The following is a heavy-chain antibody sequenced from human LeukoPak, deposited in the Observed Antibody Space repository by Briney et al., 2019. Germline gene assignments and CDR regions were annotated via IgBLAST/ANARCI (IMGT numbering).Heavy chain of an antibody. CDR3: ARGQLEKRYGYSGYDSSAFDI. V-gene: IGHV3-23*01. D-gene: IGHD5-12*01. J-gene: IGHJ3*02. CDR1: EFTVSIHV. CDR2: IGDSASAT. Sequence: GGSLRLSCAASEFTVSIHVMNWVRQAPGKGLEWVSGIGDSASATYYADSVKGRFTISRDNVRNTVYLQMNSLRAEDTAVYYCARGQLEKRYGYSGYDSSAFDIWGQGTEVIVS.